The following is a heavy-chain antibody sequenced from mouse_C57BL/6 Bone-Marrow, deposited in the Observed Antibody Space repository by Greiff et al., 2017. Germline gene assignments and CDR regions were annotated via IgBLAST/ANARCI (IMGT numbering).Heavy chain of an antibody. J-gene: IGHJ1*03. CDR1: GYSITSDY. CDR3: ARWPIYYYGSSHWYFDV. D-gene: IGHD1-1*01. CDR2: ISYSGST. Sequence: EVKLMESGPGLAKPSQTLSLTCSVTGYSITSDYWNWIRKFPGNKLEYMGYISYSGSTYYNPSLKSRISITRDTSKNQYYLQLNSVTTEDTATYYCARWPIYYYGSSHWYFDVWGTGTTVTVSS. V-gene: IGHV3-8*01.